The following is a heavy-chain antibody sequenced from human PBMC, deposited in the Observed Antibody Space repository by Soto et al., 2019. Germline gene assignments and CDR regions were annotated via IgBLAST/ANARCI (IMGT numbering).Heavy chain of an antibody. CDR1: GFTFSSYG. D-gene: IGHD4-4*01. V-gene: IGHV3-23*01. CDR3: AKETTVTTADFDY. J-gene: IGHJ4*02. Sequence: GGSLRLSCAASGFTFSSYGMSWVRQAPGKGLEWVSSISGRGGNTYYADSVKGRFTISRDNSKNTLYLQMNSLRVEDTAVYYCAKETTVTTADFDYWGQGTLVTVSS. CDR2: ISGRGGNT.